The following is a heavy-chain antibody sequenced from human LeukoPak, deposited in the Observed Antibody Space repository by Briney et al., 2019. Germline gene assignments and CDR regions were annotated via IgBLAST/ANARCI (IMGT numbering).Heavy chain of an antibody. D-gene: IGHD5-18*01. CDR3: ARETNVDTAMGAFDY. V-gene: IGHV4-59*01. Sequence: KASETLSLTCTVSGGSISSYYWSWIRQPPAKGLEWIGYIYYSGSTNYNPSLKSRVTISVDTSKNQFSLKLSSVTAADTAVYYCARETNVDTAMGAFDYWGQGTLVTVSS. J-gene: IGHJ4*02. CDR1: GGSISSYY. CDR2: IYYSGST.